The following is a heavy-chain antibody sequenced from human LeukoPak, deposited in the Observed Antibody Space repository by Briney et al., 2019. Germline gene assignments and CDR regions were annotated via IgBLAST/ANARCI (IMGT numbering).Heavy chain of an antibody. CDR2: MNPNSGNT. V-gene: IGHV1-8*01. J-gene: IGHJ5*02. CDR1: GYTFTSYD. CDR3: ARFTGDYYDSSGYYL. D-gene: IGHD3-22*01. Sequence: ASVKVSCKASGYTFTSYDINWVRQATGQGLEWMGWMNPNSGNTGYAQKFQGIVTITRNTSISTAYMELSSLRSEDTAVYYCARFTGDYYDSSGYYLWGQGTLVTVSS.